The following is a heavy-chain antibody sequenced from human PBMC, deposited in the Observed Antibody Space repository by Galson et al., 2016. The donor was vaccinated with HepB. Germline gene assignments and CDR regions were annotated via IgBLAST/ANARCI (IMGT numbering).Heavy chain of an antibody. CDR2: IYFGGTT. CDR1: GDSLTSSNYY. CDR3: AVVVVPAAYVY. Sequence: SETLSLTCTVSGDSLTSSNYYWGWIRQPPGEGLQWIGSIYFGGTTYSTPSLKSRVTILIDTSKNQFSLKLSSVTAADTAVYYCAVVVVPAAYVYWGQGTLVTVSS. V-gene: IGHV4-39*07. D-gene: IGHD2-2*01. J-gene: IGHJ4*02.